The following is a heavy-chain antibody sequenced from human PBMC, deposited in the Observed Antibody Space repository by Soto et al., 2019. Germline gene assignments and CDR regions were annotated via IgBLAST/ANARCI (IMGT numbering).Heavy chain of an antibody. CDR2: ISAYNGNT. Sequence: QVQLVQSGAEVKKPGASVKVSCKASGYTFTSYGISWVRQAPGQGLEWMGWISAYNGNTHYAQKLQGRVTMTTDTSTSTAYMELRSLRSDDTAVYYCAREGPRYYDSSHNWFDPWGQGTLVTVSS. V-gene: IGHV1-18*01. D-gene: IGHD3-22*01. CDR3: AREGPRYYDSSHNWFDP. CDR1: GYTFTSYG. J-gene: IGHJ5*02.